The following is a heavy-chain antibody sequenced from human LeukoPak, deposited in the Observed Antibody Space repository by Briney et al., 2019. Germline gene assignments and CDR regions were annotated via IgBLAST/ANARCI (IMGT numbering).Heavy chain of an antibody. CDR3: ARYCSRGSCYVAAFDI. D-gene: IGHD2-15*01. CDR1: GFSVSSNY. V-gene: IGHV3-53*01. J-gene: IGHJ3*02. CDR2: IYGGDTT. Sequence: GGSLRLSCAASGFSVSSNYMNWVRQAPGKGLEWVSIIYGGDTTDYADSVKGRFPISRDNSKNTLYLQMNSLRAEDTAMYYCARYCSRGSCYVAAFDIWGQGTMVTVSS.